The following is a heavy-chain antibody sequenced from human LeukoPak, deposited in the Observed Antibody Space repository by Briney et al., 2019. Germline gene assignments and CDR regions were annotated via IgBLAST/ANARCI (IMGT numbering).Heavy chain of an antibody. CDR3: ARHKTYSSVFDS. V-gene: IGHV4-59*04. CDR2: INYSGNT. D-gene: IGHD2-15*01. J-gene: IGHJ4*02. CDR1: GFTVGNNY. Sequence: GSLRLSCAASGFTVGNNYMSWVRQAPGKGLEWIGYINYSGNTYYNPSLKSRVTISVDTSKNQFSLTLTSVTAADTAVYYCARHKTYSSVFDSWGQGTLVTVSS.